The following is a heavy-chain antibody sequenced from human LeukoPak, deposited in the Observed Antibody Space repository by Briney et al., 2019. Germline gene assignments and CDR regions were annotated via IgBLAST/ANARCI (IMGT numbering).Heavy chain of an antibody. D-gene: IGHD2-2*01. V-gene: IGHV7-4-1*02. J-gene: IGHJ4*02. CDR3: ARYCSSTSCYALDY. CDR1: EYTFTSNA. CDR2: TNTNTGNP. Sequence: PSVKASCKASEYTFTSNAMNWVRQAPGQGLEWMGWTNTNTGNPTYAQGFTGRFVFSLDTSVSTAYLQISSLKAEDTAVYYCARYCSSTSCYALDYWGQGTLVTVSS.